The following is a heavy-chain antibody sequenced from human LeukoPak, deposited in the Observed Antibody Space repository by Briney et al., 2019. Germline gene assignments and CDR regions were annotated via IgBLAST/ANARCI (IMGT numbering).Heavy chain of an antibody. Sequence: PGGSLRLSCAASGFAFSSYSMNWVRQAPGKGLEWVSSISSSSSYIYYADSVKGRFTISRDNAKNSLYLQMNSLRAEDTAVYYCARASRYGLNWFDPWGQGTLVTVSS. J-gene: IGHJ5*02. CDR2: ISSSSSYI. CDR3: ARASRYGLNWFDP. V-gene: IGHV3-21*01. D-gene: IGHD3-10*01. CDR1: GFAFSSYS.